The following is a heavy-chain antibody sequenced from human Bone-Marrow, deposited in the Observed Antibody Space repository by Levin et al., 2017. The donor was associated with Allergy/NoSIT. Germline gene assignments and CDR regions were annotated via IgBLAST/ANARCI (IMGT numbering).Heavy chain of an antibody. V-gene: IGHV1-18*01. Sequence: ASVKVSCKASGYTFTSYGISWVRQAPGQGLEWMGWISAYNGNTNYAQKLQGRVTMTTDTSTSTAYMELRSLRSDDTAVYYCARAGRITIFGVVGNWFDPWGQGTLVTVSS. CDR2: ISAYNGNT. CDR3: ARAGRITIFGVVGNWFDP. J-gene: IGHJ5*02. D-gene: IGHD3-3*01. CDR1: GYTFTSYG.